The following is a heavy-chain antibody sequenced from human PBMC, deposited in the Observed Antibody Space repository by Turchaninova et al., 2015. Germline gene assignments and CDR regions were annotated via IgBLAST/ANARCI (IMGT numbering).Heavy chain of an antibody. D-gene: IGHD1-26*01. Sequence: EVRLVESGGGFVQPGRSLRLSCAASGFTFGDYAMHWVRQAHGEGVEWISGLSWNGGSLGYADSVKCRLTSSRDNAKNSLYLQMNSLGPEDTAFYYCTKDSRSYGFDYWGQGALVIVSS. CDR2: LSWNGGSL. J-gene: IGHJ4*02. CDR1: GFTFGDYA. V-gene: IGHV3-9*01. CDR3: TKDSRSYGFDY.